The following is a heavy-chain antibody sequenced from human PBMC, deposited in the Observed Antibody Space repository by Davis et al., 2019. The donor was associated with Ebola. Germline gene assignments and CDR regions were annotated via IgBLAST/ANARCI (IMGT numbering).Heavy chain of an antibody. Sequence: ESLKISCAVYGGSFSGYYWSWIRQPPGKGLEWIGEINHSGSTNYNPSLKSRVTISVDTSKNQFSLKLSSVTAADTAVYYCARGPYSYYFDYWGQGTLVTVSS. J-gene: IGHJ4*02. V-gene: IGHV4-34*01. CDR3: ARGPYSYYFDY. D-gene: IGHD2-15*01. CDR2: INHSGST. CDR1: GGSFSGYY.